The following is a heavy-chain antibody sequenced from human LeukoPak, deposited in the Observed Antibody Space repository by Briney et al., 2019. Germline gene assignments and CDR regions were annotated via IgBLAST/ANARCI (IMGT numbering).Heavy chain of an antibody. CDR2: INSDGSST. V-gene: IGHV3-74*01. CDR3: ARPYYDSSGPYFDY. CDR1: AFTFSTYW. D-gene: IGHD3-22*01. Sequence: PGGSRRPAWPPAAFTFSTYWTHWVSQLHGKGQVWPPRINSDGSSTSYADSVKGRFTISRDNAKNTLYLQMNSLRAEDTAVYYCARPYYDSSGPYFDYWGQGTLVTVSS. J-gene: IGHJ4*02.